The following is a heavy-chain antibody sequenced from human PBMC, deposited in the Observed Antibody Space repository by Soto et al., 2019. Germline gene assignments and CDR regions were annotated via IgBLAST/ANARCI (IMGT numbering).Heavy chain of an antibody. CDR2: IYYSGST. J-gene: IGHJ5*02. D-gene: IGHD5-18*01. CDR3: ARLGTLRYSHGNRLDP. Sequence: PSETLSLTCTVSGGSISSYYWSWIRQPPGKGLEWIGYIYYSGSTNYNPSLKSRVTISVDTSKNQFSLKLSSVTAADTAVYYCARLGTLRYSHGNRLDPWGQGTLVTVYS. V-gene: IGHV4-59*08. CDR1: GGSISSYY.